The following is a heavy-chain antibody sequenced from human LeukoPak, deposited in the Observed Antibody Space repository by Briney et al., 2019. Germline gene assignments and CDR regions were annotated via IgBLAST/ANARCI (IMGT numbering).Heavy chain of an antibody. D-gene: IGHD3-3*01. CDR1: GYAFTNSA. J-gene: IGHJ4*02. CDR2: ISAYNGNT. V-gene: IGHV1-18*01. CDR3: ARVGGFWSGFPIDY. Sequence: ASVKVSCKASGYAFTNSAMNWVRQAPGQGLEWMGWISAYNGNTNYAQKLQGRVTMTTDTSTSTAYMELRSLRSDDTAVYYCARVGGFWSGFPIDYWGQGTLVTVSS.